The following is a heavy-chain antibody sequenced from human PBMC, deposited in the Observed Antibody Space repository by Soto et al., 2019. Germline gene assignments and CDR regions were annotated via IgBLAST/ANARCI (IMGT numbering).Heavy chain of an antibody. Sequence: SGPTLVNPTQTLTLTCTFSGFSLSTSGVGVGWIRQPPGKALEWLALIYWNDGKRYSPSLKSRLTITKDTSKNQVVLTMTNMDPVDTATYYCAHSSGYYYGSGSYYKMWGQGTLVTVSS. CDR2: IYWNDGK. J-gene: IGHJ4*02. D-gene: IGHD3-10*01. CDR3: AHSSGYYYGSGSYYKM. CDR1: GFSLSTSGVG. V-gene: IGHV2-5*01.